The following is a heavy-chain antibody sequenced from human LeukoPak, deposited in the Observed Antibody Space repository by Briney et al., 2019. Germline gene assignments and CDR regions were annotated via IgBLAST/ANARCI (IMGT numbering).Heavy chain of an antibody. D-gene: IGHD3/OR15-3a*01. J-gene: IGHJ5*02. CDR2: VSHSGST. CDR1: GESFSGFF. V-gene: IGHV4-34*01. Sequence: SETLSLTCAINGESFSGFFCTWIRQSPGKGLEWIGEVSHSGSTLNNPSLKSRVTLSVDTFKNHFSLNLSSVTAADTAVYYCARGRTHNWFDPWGQGTLVTVSS. CDR3: ARGRTHNWFDP.